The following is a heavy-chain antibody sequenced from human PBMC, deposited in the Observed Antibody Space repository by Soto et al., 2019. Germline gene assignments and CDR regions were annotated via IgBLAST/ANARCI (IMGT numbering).Heavy chain of an antibody. J-gene: IGHJ4*02. CDR1: GSRFTSYW. Sequence: PGESLKISCKGSGSRFTSYWVGWVRQMPGKGLEWMGIIYPDDSKTIYSPSFEGQVTISADKSIGTAYLQWSSLKASDTAMYYCARRNVGDYWGQGTLVTVSS. CDR3: ARRNVGDY. V-gene: IGHV5-51*01. CDR2: IYPDDSKT.